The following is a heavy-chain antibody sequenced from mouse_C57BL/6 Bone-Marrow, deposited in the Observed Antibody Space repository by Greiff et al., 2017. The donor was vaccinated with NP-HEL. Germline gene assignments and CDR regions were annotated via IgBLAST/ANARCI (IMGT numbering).Heavy chain of an antibody. V-gene: IGHV1-22*01. CDR1: GYTFTDYN. CDR2: INPNNGGT. J-gene: IGHJ2*01. D-gene: IGHD2-3*01. CDR3: LYDGYYVGY. Sequence: EVQLQQSGPELVKPGASVKMSCKASGYTFTDYNMHWVKQSHGKSLEWIGYINPNNGGTNYNQKFKGKATLTVNKSSSTAYMELRSLTSEDSAVYYCLYDGYYVGYWGQGTTLTVSS.